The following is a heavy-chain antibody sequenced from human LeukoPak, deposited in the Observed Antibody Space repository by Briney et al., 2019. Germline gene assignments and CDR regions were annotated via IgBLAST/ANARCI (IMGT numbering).Heavy chain of an antibody. J-gene: IGHJ1*01. CDR2: IYYSGST. CDR1: GGSISSGDYY. D-gene: IGHD2-2*01. V-gene: IGHV4-30-4*01. CDR3: ASDTVVVPAGGYAEYFQY. Sequence: SETLSPTCTVSGGSISSGDYYWSWIRQPPGKGLEWIGHIYYSGSTYYNPSLKSRVTISVDTSKNQFSLKLSSVTAADTAVYYCASDTVVVPAGGYAEYFQYWGQGTLVTVSS.